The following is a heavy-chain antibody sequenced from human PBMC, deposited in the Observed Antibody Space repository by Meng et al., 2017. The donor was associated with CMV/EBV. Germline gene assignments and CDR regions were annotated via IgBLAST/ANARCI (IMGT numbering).Heavy chain of an antibody. CDR2: INPNSGST. J-gene: IGHJ5*02. CDR1: GYTFTGYY. V-gene: IGHV1-2*02. Sequence: SGYTFTGYYMHWVRQAPGQGLEWMGWINPNSGSTNYAQKFQGRVTMTRDTSISTAYMELSRLRSDDTAVYYCAREWVVPAAIDWFDPWGQGTLVTVSS. D-gene: IGHD2-2*01. CDR3: AREWVVPAAIDWFDP.